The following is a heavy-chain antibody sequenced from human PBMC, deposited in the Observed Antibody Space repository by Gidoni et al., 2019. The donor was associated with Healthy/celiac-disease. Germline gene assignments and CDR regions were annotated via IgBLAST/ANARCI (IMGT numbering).Heavy chain of an antibody. J-gene: IGHJ4*02. V-gene: IGHV4-34*01. Sequence: QVQLQQWGAGLLKPSETLSLTCAVYGGSFSGYYWRWIRQPPGKGLEWIGEINHSGSTNYNPSLKSRVTISVDTSKNQFSLKLSSVTAADTAVYYCARERAYCSSTSCYHRHVDYWGQGTLVTVSS. CDR1: GGSFSGYY. CDR2: INHSGST. D-gene: IGHD2-2*01. CDR3: ARERAYCSSTSCYHRHVDY.